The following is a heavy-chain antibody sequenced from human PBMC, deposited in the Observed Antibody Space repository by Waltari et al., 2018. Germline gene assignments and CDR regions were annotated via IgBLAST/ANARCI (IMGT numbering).Heavy chain of an antibody. CDR2: ISGSGGST. Sequence: EVQLLESGGGLVQPGGSLRLSCAASGFTFSSYAMSWVRPAPGKGLEWVSAISGSGGSTYYADSVKGRFTISRDNSKNTLYLQMNSLRAEDTAVYYCAKATRVVVVAATQGYWGQGTLVTVSS. CDR3: AKATRVVVVAATQGY. D-gene: IGHD2-15*01. J-gene: IGHJ4*02. CDR1: GFTFSSYA. V-gene: IGHV3-23*01.